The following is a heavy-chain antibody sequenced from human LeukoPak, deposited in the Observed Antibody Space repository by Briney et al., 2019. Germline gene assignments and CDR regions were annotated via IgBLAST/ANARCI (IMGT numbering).Heavy chain of an antibody. V-gene: IGHV3-72*01. CDR1: GFAITDHH. Sequence: GGSLRLSCAASGFAITDHHMDWVRQAPGKGMEWVGRSQTTKPNSCTTEYAASVKGRFTISRDDSKNSLYLQLNSLKTEDTAVYYCVRVVTTSSGGYHFDNWGQGTLVTVSS. D-gene: IGHD6-25*01. CDR2: SQTTKPNSCTT. CDR3: VRVVTTSSGGYHFDN. J-gene: IGHJ4*02.